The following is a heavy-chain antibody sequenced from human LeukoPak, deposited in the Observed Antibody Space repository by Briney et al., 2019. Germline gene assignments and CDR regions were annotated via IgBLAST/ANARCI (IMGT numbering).Heavy chain of an antibody. J-gene: IGHJ4*02. Sequence: ASVKVSCKASGYTFTGYYMHWVRQAPGQGLEWMGWINPNGGGTNYAQKFQGRVTMTTDTSTSTVNMELSSLRSEDMAVYYCAPSVRSGGSYYFDYWGQGTLVTVSS. V-gene: IGHV1-2*02. CDR3: APSVRSGGSYYFDY. D-gene: IGHD2-15*01. CDR2: INPNGGGT. CDR1: GYTFTGYY.